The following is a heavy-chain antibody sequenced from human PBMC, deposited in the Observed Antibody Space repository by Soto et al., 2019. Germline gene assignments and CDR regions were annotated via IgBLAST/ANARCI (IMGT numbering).Heavy chain of an antibody. CDR1: GFTFSSYE. Sequence: EVQLVESGGGLVQPGGSLRLSCAASGFTFSSYEMNWVRQAPGKGLEWVSYISSSGSTIYYADSVKGRFTISRDNAKNSLYLQMNSLRAEDTAVYYCAREEGTMVRGVIRYYYGMDVWGQGTTVTVSS. V-gene: IGHV3-48*03. D-gene: IGHD3-10*01. CDR2: ISSSGSTI. J-gene: IGHJ6*02. CDR3: AREEGTMVRGVIRYYYGMDV.